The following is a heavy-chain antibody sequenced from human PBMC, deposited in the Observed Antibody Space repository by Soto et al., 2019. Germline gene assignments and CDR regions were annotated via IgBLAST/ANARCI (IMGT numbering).Heavy chain of an antibody. CDR3: ARDLGWAFDS. CDR2: ISGGGRPI. J-gene: IGHJ4*02. D-gene: IGHD6-19*01. CDR1: GFTFSTFS. Sequence: EVQLVESGGGSVQPGGSLRLSCAASGFTFSTFSMNWVRQAPGRGLEWISYISGGGRPISYADSVKGRFTISRDNAKNSLYLQMDSLTDEYPAVYYCARDLGWAFDSWGQGTLVTVSS. V-gene: IGHV3-48*02.